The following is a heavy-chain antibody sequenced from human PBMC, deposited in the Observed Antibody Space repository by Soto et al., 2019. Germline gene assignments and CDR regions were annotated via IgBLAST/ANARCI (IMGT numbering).Heavy chain of an antibody. J-gene: IGHJ4*02. D-gene: IGHD1-1*01. V-gene: IGHV1-18*01. CDR1: GYTFTSYG. Sequence: QVHLVQSGAEVKKPGASVKVSCKASGYTFTSYGITWVRQAPGQGLEWMGWISAHNGNTDYAQKLQGRVIVTIDTSTSTAYMELRSLRSDDTAVYYWARGRYGDYLGQGALFTFSS. CDR2: ISAHNGNT. CDR3: ARGRYGDY.